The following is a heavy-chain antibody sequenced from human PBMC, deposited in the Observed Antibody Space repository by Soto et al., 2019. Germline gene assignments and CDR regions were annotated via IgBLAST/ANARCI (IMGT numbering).Heavy chain of an antibody. Sequence: ASVKVSCKASGYTFTSYAMHWVRQAPGQRLEWMGWINAGNGNTKYSQKFQGRVTITRDKSASTAYMELSSLRSEDTAVYYCARMLAVAGTAYFDYWGQGTLVTVSS. CDR2: INAGNGNT. V-gene: IGHV1-3*01. J-gene: IGHJ4*02. CDR3: ARMLAVAGTAYFDY. D-gene: IGHD6-19*01. CDR1: GYTFTSYA.